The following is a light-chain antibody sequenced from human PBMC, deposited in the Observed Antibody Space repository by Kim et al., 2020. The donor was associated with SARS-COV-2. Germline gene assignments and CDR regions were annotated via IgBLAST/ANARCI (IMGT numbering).Light chain of an antibody. Sequence: SPGERVTLSCRASQSVNRRYFAWYQQTPGQAPRLLVYGASSRATGIADRFSGSGSGTDFTLTISRLEAEDSAVYYCQQYGSSVWAFGQGTKVDIK. CDR1: QSVNRRY. CDR3: QQYGSSVWA. V-gene: IGKV3-20*01. J-gene: IGKJ1*01. CDR2: GAS.